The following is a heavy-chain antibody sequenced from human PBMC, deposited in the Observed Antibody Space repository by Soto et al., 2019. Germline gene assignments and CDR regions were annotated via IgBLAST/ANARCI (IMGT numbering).Heavy chain of an antibody. J-gene: IGHJ6*02. Sequence: ISRAVHHECLDRSSCSYALHSSGKGREWIGEINHTGSTTYNPSLKSRVTISVDTATNQFSLKLSSVTAADTAVYYCARARARSTYYYYSFGMDDWRQGSA. D-gene: IGHD3-10*01. CDR2: INHTGST. CDR1: HECLDRSS. CDR3: ARARARSTYYYYSFGMDD. V-gene: IGHV4-34*01.